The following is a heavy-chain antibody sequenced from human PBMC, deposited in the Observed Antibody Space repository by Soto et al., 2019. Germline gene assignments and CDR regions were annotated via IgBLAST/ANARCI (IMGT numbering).Heavy chain of an antibody. CDR1: GFTFSSYA. Sequence: GSLILSCAASGFTFSSYAMSWVRQAPGKGLEWVTAISGSGGSTYYADSVKGRFTISRDNSKNTLYLQMNSLRAEDTAVYYCAKDINMVRGVIINSLNQFDYWGQGTLVTVSS. CDR3: AKDINMVRGVIINSLNQFDY. J-gene: IGHJ4*02. V-gene: IGHV3-23*01. CDR2: ISGSGGST. D-gene: IGHD3-10*01.